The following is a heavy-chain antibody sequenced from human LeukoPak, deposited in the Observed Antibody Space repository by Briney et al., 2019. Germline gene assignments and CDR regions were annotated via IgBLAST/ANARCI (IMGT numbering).Heavy chain of an antibody. CDR3: SRGLDSRKLGY. CDR1: GASFSSGDQY. CDR2: IHPSGRL. J-gene: IGHJ4*02. D-gene: IGHD3-22*01. V-gene: IGHV4-31*03. Sequence: PSQTLSLTCTVSGASFSSGDQYWNWSRQSPGRGLEWIGSIHPSGRLYNNPSLESRVTISIDTSKSQFSLNLNSVTAADTAVYFCSRGLDSRKLGYWGQGTLVTVSS.